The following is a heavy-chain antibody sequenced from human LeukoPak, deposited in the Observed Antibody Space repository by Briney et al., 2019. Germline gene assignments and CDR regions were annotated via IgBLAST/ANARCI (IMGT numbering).Heavy chain of an antibody. V-gene: IGHV4-31*03. CDR3: ARVTAVVTQPVDY. Sequence: SQTLSLTCTVSGGSVSSGSYYWSWIRQHPGKGLEWIGFIYYSGSTFYNPSLKSRVTISIDTSKNQFSLKVSSVTAADTAVYYCARVTAVVTQPVDYWGQGTLVTVSS. CDR2: IYYSGST. CDR1: GGSVSSGSYY. D-gene: IGHD4-23*01. J-gene: IGHJ4*02.